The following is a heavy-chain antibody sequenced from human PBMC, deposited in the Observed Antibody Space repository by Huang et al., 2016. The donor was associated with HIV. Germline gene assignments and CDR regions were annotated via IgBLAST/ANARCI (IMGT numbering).Heavy chain of an antibody. CDR1: GDSVTNTTYY. CDR2: VHYSGNT. Sequence: QVQLQESGPALVKPSETLSLTCAVSGDSVTNTTYYWTWIRQPPGIGLEWVGFVHYSGNTNYNPSRKSRVTISLDATKSQFALTVTSVTAADTAVYYCARDPFPRDAFDIWGQGTMVIVSS. J-gene: IGHJ3*02. CDR3: ARDPFPRDAFDI. V-gene: IGHV4-61*01.